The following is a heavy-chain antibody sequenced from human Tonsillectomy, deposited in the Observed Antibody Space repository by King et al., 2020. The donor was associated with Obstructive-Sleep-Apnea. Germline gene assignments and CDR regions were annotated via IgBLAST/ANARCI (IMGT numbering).Heavy chain of an antibody. CDR2: ISYSGST. J-gene: IGHJ4*02. CDR1: GGSISSGGYY. D-gene: IGHD1-20*01. CDR3: ACISGARGPFDY. V-gene: IGHV4-31*03. Sequence: VQLQESGPGLVKPSQTLSLTCTVSGGSISSGGYYWSWIRQHPGKGLEWIGYISYSGSTYYNPSLKSRVTISVDTSKNQVSLKLSSVTAADTAVYYCACISGARGPFDYWGQGTLVTVSS.